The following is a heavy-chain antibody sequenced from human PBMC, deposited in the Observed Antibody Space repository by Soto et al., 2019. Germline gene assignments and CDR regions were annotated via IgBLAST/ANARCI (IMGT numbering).Heavy chain of an antibody. D-gene: IGHD3-9*01. CDR1: GGSVGAYY. CDR2: INHSGST. CDR3: ARGTNLRCFD. J-gene: IGHJ4*02. V-gene: IGHV4-34*01. Sequence: QVQLQQWGAGLLKPSETLSLTCAAYGGSVGAYYWTWIRQPPGKGLEWIGEINHSGSTNYNPSLESRVTISVDTSKNQFSLKLSSVTAADTAVYYCARGTNLRCFDWGQGTLVTVSS.